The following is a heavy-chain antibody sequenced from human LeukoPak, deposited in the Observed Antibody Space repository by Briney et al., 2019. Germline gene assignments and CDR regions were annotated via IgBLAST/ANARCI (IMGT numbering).Heavy chain of an antibody. J-gene: IGHJ4*02. CDR3: AKDTFHGDYVYDY. CDR2: ISGSGGST. Sequence: PGGSLRLSCAASGFTFSSYAMSWIRQAPGKGLEWVSAISGSGGSTYYADSVKGRFTISRDNSKNTLYLQMNSLRAEDTAVYYCAKDTFHGDYVYDYWGQGTLVTVSS. V-gene: IGHV3-23*01. D-gene: IGHD4-17*01. CDR1: GFTFSSYA.